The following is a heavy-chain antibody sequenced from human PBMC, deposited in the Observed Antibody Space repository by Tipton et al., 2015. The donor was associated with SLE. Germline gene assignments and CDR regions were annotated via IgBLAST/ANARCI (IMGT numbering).Heavy chain of an antibody. CDR3: ARGRSTSLPMDV. J-gene: IGHJ6*03. Sequence: TLSLTCAVYGGSFSGYYWSWIRQPPGKGLEWIGEINHSGSTNYNPSLKSRVTISVDTSKNQFSLKPSSVTAADTAVYYCARGRSTSLPMDVWGKGTTVTVSS. V-gene: IGHV4-34*01. CDR2: INHSGST. D-gene: IGHD2-2*01. CDR1: GGSFSGYY.